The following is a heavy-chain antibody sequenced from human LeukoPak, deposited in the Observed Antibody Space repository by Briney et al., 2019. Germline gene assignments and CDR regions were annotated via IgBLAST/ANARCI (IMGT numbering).Heavy chain of an antibody. CDR2: FDPEDGES. CDR3: ATADKWEPLDY. Sequence: ASVKVSCKVSGASLSETSIHWVRQAPGQWLEWMGGFDPEDGESIFAQSFQGRFSMTEDTSTDTAYMELRSLRLQDTAVYYCATADKWEPLDYWGQGTLVTISS. J-gene: IGHJ4*02. V-gene: IGHV1-24*01. D-gene: IGHD1-26*01. CDR1: GASLSETS.